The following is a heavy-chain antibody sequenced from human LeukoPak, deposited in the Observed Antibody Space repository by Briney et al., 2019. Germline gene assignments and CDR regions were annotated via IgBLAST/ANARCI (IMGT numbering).Heavy chain of an antibody. CDR2: IYYSGST. Sequence: SGTLSFTCTVSGGSISSHYWSWIRQPPGKGLEWIGYIYYSGSTNYNPSLKSRVTISVGTSKNQFSLKLSSVTAADTAVYHCARDGTTIDAFDIWGQGTMVTVSS. CDR3: ARDGTTIDAFDI. V-gene: IGHV4-59*11. D-gene: IGHD4-11*01. CDR1: GGSISSHY. J-gene: IGHJ3*02.